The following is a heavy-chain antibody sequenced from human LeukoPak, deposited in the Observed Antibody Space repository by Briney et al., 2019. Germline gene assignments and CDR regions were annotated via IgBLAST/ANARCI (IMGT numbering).Heavy chain of an antibody. J-gene: IGHJ3*02. CDR2: IYYSGST. CDR3: ARRGSDSSSWYGKAFDI. V-gene: IGHV4-59*08. D-gene: IGHD6-13*01. Sequence: SETLSLTCTVSGGSISSYYWSWIRQPPGKGLEWIGYIYYSGSTNYNPSLKSRVTISVDTSKNQFSLKLSSVTAADTAVYCCARRGSDSSSWYGKAFDIWGQGTMVTVSS. CDR1: GGSISSYY.